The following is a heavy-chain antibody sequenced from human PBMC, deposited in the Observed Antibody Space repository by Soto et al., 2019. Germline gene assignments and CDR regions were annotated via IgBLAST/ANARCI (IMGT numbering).Heavy chain of an antibody. CDR2: INHSGST. J-gene: IGHJ4*02. V-gene: IGHV4-34*01. D-gene: IGHD2-15*01. CDR3: ARVVVVAARISPKIYSDY. CDR1: GGSFSGYY. Sequence: SETLSLTCAVYGGSFSGYYWSWIRQPPGKGLEWIGEINHSGSTNYNPSLKSRVTISVDTSKNQFSLKLSSVTAADTAVYYCARVVVVAARISPKIYSDYWGQGTLVTVSS.